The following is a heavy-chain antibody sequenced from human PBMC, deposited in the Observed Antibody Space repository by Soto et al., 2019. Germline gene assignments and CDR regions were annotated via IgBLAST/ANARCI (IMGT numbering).Heavy chain of an antibody. CDR3: ASLGYCSGGSCSS. Sequence: QVQLVQSGAEVKQPGSSVKVSCKASGGTFSSYTISWVRPAPGQGLEWMGRIIPILGIANYAQKVQGRVTITADKSTSTAYMELSSLRSDDTAVYYCASLGYCSGGSCSSWGQGTLVTVSS. V-gene: IGHV1-69*02. D-gene: IGHD2-15*01. J-gene: IGHJ4*02. CDR2: IIPILGIA. CDR1: GGTFSSYT.